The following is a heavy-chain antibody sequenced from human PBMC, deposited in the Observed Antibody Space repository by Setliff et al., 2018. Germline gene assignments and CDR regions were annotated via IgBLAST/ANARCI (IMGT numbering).Heavy chain of an antibody. CDR2: INPSSGAT. Sequence: GASVKVSCKASGYTFTGYYMYWVRQAPGQGLEWMGRINPSSGATIYAQKFQGRVTMTSDTSISTAYMELGRLRSDDTAVYFCARDGGGGSDAFDIWGQGTMVTVSS. J-gene: IGHJ3*02. V-gene: IGHV1-2*06. CDR3: ARDGGGGSDAFDI. CDR1: GYTFTGYY. D-gene: IGHD3-16*01.